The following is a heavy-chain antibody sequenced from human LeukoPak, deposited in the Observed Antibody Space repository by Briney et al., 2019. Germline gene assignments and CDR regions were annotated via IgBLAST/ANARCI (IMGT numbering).Heavy chain of an antibody. CDR3: ASLGGFDY. CDR1: GFIFSTYS. Sequence: GGSLRLSCAASGFIFSTYSMNWVRQAPGKGLEWVSAISGSASSTYHADSVKGRFTISRDNSKNTLYLQMNSLRADDTAVYYCASLGGFDYWGQGTLVTVSS. CDR2: ISGSASST. V-gene: IGHV3-23*01. J-gene: IGHJ4*02. D-gene: IGHD3-16*01.